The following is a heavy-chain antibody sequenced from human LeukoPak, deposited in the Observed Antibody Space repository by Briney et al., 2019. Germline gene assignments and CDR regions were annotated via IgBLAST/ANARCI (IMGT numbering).Heavy chain of an antibody. CDR1: GFTFSSYW. Sequence: PGGSLRLSCAASGFTFSSYWMHWVRQAPGKGLMRVSRINPDGSSTNYADSVKGRFTISRDNAKNTLYLQMNSLRAEDTAVYYCASSALSPTWGVWGKGTTVTVSS. J-gene: IGHJ6*04. CDR3: ASSALSPTWGV. V-gene: IGHV3-74*01. D-gene: IGHD7-27*01. CDR2: INPDGSST.